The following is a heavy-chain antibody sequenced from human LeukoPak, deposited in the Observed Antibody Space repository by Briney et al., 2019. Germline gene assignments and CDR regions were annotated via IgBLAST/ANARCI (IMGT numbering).Heavy chain of an antibody. CDR2: PYPSGST. D-gene: IGHD5-12*01. J-gene: IGHJ2*01. CDR1: GGSLSRGRYH. Sequence: SETLSLTCTVSGGSLSRGRYHWRWLPPPPGQPPPCTARPYPSGSTNYNPSLKSRVTISVDTSKNQFSLKLSSVTAADTAVYYCARDQNSGYDFLPYWYFDLWGRGTLVTVFS. CDR3: ARDQNSGYDFLPYWYFDL. V-gene: IGHV4-61*02.